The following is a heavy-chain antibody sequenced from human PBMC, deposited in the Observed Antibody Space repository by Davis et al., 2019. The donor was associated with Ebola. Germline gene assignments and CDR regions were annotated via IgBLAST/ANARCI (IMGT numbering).Heavy chain of an antibody. V-gene: IGHV3-53*01. CDR2: IYANGNT. Sequence: GESLKISCAASGLIVSSNYMAWVRQAPGRGLEWVSSIYANGNTHYADSVNGRFAISRDNVRNSVSLQMNSLRAEDTAVYYCARAELPVAGPHPYYGMDVWGQGTTVAVSS. CDR3: ARAELPVAGPHPYYGMDV. CDR1: GLIVSSNY. J-gene: IGHJ6*02. D-gene: IGHD6-19*01.